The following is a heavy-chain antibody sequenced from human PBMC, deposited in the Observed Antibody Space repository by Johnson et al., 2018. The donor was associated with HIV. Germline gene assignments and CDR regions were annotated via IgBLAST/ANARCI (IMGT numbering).Heavy chain of an antibody. CDR2: IRYDGSKK. J-gene: IGHJ3*02. D-gene: IGHD1-20*01. CDR1: GFTFITYA. V-gene: IGHV3-33*08. CDR3: ARDRTITGNDPFDI. Sequence: QVQLVESGGGLVEPGGSLRLSCAASGFTFITYAMNWVRQAPGKGLEWVAVIRYDGSKKYYVDSVRGRFTISRDNSKNTLYLQMNSLRAEDTALYYCARDRTITGNDPFDIWGQGTMVTVSS.